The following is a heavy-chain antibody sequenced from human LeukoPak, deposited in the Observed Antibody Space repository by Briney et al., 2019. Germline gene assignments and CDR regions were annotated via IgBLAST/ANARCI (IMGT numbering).Heavy chain of an antibody. CDR1: GFTFSDYA. D-gene: IGHD2/OR15-2a*01. V-gene: IGHV3-30*04. Sequence: PGGSLRLSCAASGFTFSDYAMHWVRQAPGKGLEWVAVISYDGTKKYYADSVKGRFTISRDNAKNSLYLQMNSLRAEDTAVYYCARLIRISFGAFDIWGQGTMVTVSS. CDR3: ARLIRISFGAFDI. CDR2: ISYDGTKK. J-gene: IGHJ3*02.